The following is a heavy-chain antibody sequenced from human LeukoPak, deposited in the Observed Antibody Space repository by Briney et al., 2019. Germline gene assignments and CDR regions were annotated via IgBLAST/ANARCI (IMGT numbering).Heavy chain of an antibody. V-gene: IGHV1-69*04. J-gene: IGHJ5*02. CDR3: ARDEMAATYWFDP. D-gene: IGHD5-24*01. Sequence: SVKVSCKASGGTFSSYAISWVRQAPGQGLEWMGRIIPIFGIANYAQKFQGRVTITADKSTSTAYMELSSLRSEDTAVYYCARDEMAATYWFDPWGQGTLVTVSS. CDR1: GGTFSSYA. CDR2: IIPIFGIA.